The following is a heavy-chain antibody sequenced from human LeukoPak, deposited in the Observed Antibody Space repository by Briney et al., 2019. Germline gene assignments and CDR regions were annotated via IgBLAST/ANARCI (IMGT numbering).Heavy chain of an antibody. CDR3: AKVYTTYGSGELDAFDI. CDR1: GFSFSSYA. D-gene: IGHD3-10*01. J-gene: IGHJ3*02. Sequence: GGSLRLSCAASGFSFSSYAMSWVRQAPGRGLEWVSAISVSGTYYADSVKGRFTISRDNSKNTLYLQMNSLRAEDTALYYCAKVYTTYGSGELDAFDIWGQGTMVTVSS. V-gene: IGHV3-23*01. CDR2: ISVSGT.